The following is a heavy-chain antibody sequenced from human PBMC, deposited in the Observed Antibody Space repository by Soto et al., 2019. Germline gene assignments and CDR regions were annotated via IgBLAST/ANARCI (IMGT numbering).Heavy chain of an antibody. CDR3: ARRSVVVAATPYYYYYKDV. V-gene: IGHV4-59*08. D-gene: IGHD2-15*01. CDR2: IYYSGST. CDR1: GGPISSYY. Sequence: PSEALSLPCTVSGGPISSYYWRWIRPPPGKGLEGIWYIYYSGSTNYNPSLNSRVTISVDTSKNQFSLKLSSVTAADTAVYYCARRSVVVAATPYYYYYKDVWGKGTTVTVSS. J-gene: IGHJ6*03.